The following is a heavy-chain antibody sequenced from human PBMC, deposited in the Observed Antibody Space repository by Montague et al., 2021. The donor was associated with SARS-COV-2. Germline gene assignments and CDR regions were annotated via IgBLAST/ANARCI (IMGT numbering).Heavy chain of an antibody. D-gene: IGHD3-16*02. CDR2: IFYSGTT. CDR1: GASIGSSENF. CDR3: ARHVTFGGVVVALDY. J-gene: IGHJ4*02. Sequence: SETLSLTCTVSGASIGSSENFWGWIRQSPGKGLEWFGSIFYSGTTYFNPSLRSRIAISVDTSKNQFSLKVTSVTAADTAVYYCARHVTFGGVVVALDYWGQGHLVSVSS. V-gene: IGHV4-39*01.